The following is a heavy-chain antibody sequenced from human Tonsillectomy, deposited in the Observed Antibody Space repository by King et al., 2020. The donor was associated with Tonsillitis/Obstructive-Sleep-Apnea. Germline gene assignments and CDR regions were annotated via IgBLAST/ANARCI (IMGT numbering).Heavy chain of an antibody. CDR1: GYTFTTYG. CDR3: ATSESYRLNTLKNCFDP. J-gene: IGHJ5*02. V-gene: IGHV1-18*01. Sequence: QLVQSGAEVKKPGASVKVSCKASGYTFTTYGICWVRQAPGQGLEWMGWISAYNGNTNYAQKYQGRVTMTTDTSTSTAYMELRSLRSDDTAVYYCATSESYRLNTLKNCFDPWGPGTLVTVSS. D-gene: IGHD1-26*01. CDR2: ISAYNGNT.